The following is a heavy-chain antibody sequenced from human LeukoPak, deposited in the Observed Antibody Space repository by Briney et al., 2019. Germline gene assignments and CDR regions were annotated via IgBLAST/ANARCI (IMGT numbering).Heavy chain of an antibody. D-gene: IGHD4-17*01. CDR3: AKDLNYGDLLDY. CDR1: VFTFSSYG. CDR2: IRSDGSKK. V-gene: IGHV3-30*02. Sequence: GGSLRLSCAASVFTFSSYGMYWVRQAPGKGLEWVAFIRSDGSKKYYADSVKGRFTISRDNSKNTLYLQMNSLRAEDTAVYYCAKDLNYGDLLDYWGQGTLVTVSS. J-gene: IGHJ4*02.